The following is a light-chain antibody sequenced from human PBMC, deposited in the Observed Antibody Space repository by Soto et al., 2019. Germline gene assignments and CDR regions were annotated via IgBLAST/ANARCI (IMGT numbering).Light chain of an antibody. J-gene: IGLJ2*01. V-gene: IGLV4-69*01. CDR2: LNSDGSH. CDR1: SGHSNYA. CDR3: QTWGSGIVV. Sequence: QSVLTQSPSASASLGASVKLTCTLSSGHSNYAIAWHQQQSEKGPRYLMKLNSDGSHSKGDGIPDRFSGSSSGAERYLTISSLQSEAEADYYCQTWGSGIVVFGGGTKLTAL.